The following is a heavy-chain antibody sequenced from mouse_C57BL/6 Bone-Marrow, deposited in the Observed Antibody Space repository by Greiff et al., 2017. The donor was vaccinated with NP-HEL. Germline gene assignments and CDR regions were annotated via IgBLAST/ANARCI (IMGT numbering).Heavy chain of an antibody. D-gene: IGHD2-3*01. Sequence: VQLQQPGAELVKPGASVKLSCKASGYTFTSYWMHWVKQRPGQGLEWIGMIHPNSGSTNYNEKFKSKATLTVDKSSSTAYMQLSSLTSEDSAVYYCARHRWLPDAMDYWGQGTSVTVSS. CDR3: ARHRWLPDAMDY. CDR1: GYTFTSYW. J-gene: IGHJ4*01. V-gene: IGHV1-64*01. CDR2: IHPNSGST.